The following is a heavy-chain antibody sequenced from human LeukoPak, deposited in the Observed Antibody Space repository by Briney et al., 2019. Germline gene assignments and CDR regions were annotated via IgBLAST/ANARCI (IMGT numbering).Heavy chain of an antibody. D-gene: IGHD2-2*01. CDR3: ARTRYHIVVVPAAPYYYYYMDV. CDR2: INHSGST. CDR1: GGSFSGYY. V-gene: IGHV4-34*01. J-gene: IGHJ6*03. Sequence: SETLSLTCAVYGGSFSGYYWSWIRQPPGKGLEWIGEINHSGSTNYNPSLKSRVTISVDTSKNQFSLKLSSVTAADTAVYYCARTRYHIVVVPAAPYYYYYMDVWGKGTTVTVSS.